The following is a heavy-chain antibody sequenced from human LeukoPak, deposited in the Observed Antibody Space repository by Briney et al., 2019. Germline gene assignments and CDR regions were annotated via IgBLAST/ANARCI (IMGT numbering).Heavy chain of an antibody. J-gene: IGHJ4*02. Sequence: SETLSLTCAVSGGSISSSNWWSWVRQPPGQGLEWIGEIYHSGSTYYNPSLKSRVTISVDTSKNQFSLKLSSVTAADTAVYYCARHPVYSSSWHYFDYWGQGTLVTVSS. V-gene: IGHV4-4*02. CDR3: ARHPVYSSSWHYFDY. D-gene: IGHD6-13*01. CDR2: IYHSGST. CDR1: GGSISSSNW.